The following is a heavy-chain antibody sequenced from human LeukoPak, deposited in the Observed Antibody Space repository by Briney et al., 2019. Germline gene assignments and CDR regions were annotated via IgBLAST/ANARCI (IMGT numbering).Heavy chain of an antibody. CDR2: ISSSSSYI. J-gene: IGHJ4*02. V-gene: IGHV3-21*01. Sequence: PGGSLRLSCAASGFTFSSYSMNWVRQAPGKGLEWVSSISSSSSYIYYADSVKGRFTIPRDNAKNSLYLQMNSLRAEDTAVYYCARAGSSWYYFDYWGQGTLVTVSS. CDR3: ARAGSSWYYFDY. CDR1: GFTFSSYS. D-gene: IGHD6-13*01.